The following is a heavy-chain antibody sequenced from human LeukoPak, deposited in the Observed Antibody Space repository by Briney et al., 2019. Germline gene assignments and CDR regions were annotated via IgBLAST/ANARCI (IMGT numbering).Heavy chain of an antibody. CDR2: INHSGST. Sequence: SETLSLTCAVYGGSFSGYYWSWIRQPPGKGLEWIGEINHSGSTNYNPSLKSRVTISVDTSKNQFSLKLSSVTAADTAVYYCARGRGGSSDHPLYYFDYWGQGTLVTVSS. CDR1: GGSFSGYY. V-gene: IGHV4-34*01. CDR3: ARGRGGSSDHPLYYFDY. J-gene: IGHJ4*02. D-gene: IGHD6-6*01.